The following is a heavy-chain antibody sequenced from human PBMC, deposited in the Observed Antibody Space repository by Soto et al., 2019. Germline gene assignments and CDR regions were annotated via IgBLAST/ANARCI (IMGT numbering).Heavy chain of an antibody. D-gene: IGHD1-1*01. J-gene: IGHJ4*02. CDR3: AKDSHQRGTTSYFDY. CDR1: GFTFSNYA. V-gene: IGHV3-23*01. CDR2: ISDSGVST. Sequence: EVQLLESGGGLVQPGGSLRLSCAASGFTFSNYAMSWVRQAPGKGPEWGSGISDSGVSTNYADSVKGRFTISRDNSKNTVNLQMNSLRAEDTAVYYCAKDSHQRGTTSYFDYWGQGTLVTVSS.